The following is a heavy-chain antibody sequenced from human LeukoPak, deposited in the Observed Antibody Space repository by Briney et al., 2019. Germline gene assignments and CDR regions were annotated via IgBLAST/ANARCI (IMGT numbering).Heavy chain of an antibody. V-gene: IGHV1-2*04. CDR2: INPNSGGT. Sequence: ASVKVSCKASRYTFTRYYMHWVRQAPGQGLEWMGWINPNSGGTNYAQNFQGWVTMTRDTSISTAYMELSRLTADDTAVYYCARGIGYCSSTSWPNWFDPWGQGTLVTVSS. J-gene: IGHJ5*02. CDR3: ARGIGYCSSTSWPNWFDP. CDR1: RYTFTRYY. D-gene: IGHD2-2*01.